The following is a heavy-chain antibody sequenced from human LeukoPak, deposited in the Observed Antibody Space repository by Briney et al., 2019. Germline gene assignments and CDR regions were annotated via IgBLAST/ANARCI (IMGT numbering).Heavy chain of an antibody. CDR3: ARWGTYASTSNWFDP. D-gene: IGHD2-2*01. J-gene: IGHJ5*02. V-gene: IGHV4-61*02. CDR1: AGSISSGRYY. CDR2: IYTSGST. Sequence: SETLSLTCTVSAGSISSGRYYWSWIRQPAGKGLEWIGRIYTSGSTYYNPSLKSRVTISVDTSKNQFSLRLSSVTAADTAVYYCARWGTYASTSNWFDPWGQGTLVTVSS.